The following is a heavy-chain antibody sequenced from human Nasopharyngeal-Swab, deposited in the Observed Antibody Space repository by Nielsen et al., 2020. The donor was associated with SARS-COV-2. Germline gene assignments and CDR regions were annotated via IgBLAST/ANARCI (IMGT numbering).Heavy chain of an antibody. CDR1: GYSFTSYW. V-gene: IGHV5-51*01. Sequence: GESLKISCKGSGYSFTSYWIGWVRQMPGKGLEWMGIIYPGDSDTRYSPSFQGQVTISADKSISTAYLQWSSLKASDTAMYYCARRRYYDSSGYYHKSAFDIWDQGTMVTVSS. CDR2: IYPGDSDT. CDR3: ARRRYYDSSGYYHKSAFDI. D-gene: IGHD3-22*01. J-gene: IGHJ3*02.